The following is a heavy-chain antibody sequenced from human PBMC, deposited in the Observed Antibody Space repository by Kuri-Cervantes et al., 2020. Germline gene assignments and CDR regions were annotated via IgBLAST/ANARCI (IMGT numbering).Heavy chain of an antibody. J-gene: IGHJ4*02. CDR1: GFTFSSSW. V-gene: IGHV3-52*01. D-gene: IGHD4-23*01. Sequence: GGSLRLSCAASGFTFSSSWMHWVCQAPEKGLEWVADIKCDGSEKYYVDSVKGRFTISRDNSKNTLYLQMNSLRAEDTAVYYCAKDFVTVITYYFDYWGQGTLVTVSS. CDR2: IKCDGSEK. CDR3: AKDFVTVITYYFDY.